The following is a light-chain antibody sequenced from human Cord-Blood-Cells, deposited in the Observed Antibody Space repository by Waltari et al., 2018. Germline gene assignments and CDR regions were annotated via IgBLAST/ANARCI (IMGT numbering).Light chain of an antibody. CDR1: SSDVGSYNL. V-gene: IGLV2-23*03. J-gene: IGLJ2*01. CDR2: EGS. CDR3: CSYAGSSTFVV. Sequence: QSALTQPASVSGSPGQSIPLSCNGTSSDVGSYNLVSWYQQHPGKAPKLMIYEGSKRPSGVSNRFSGSKSGNTASLTISGLQAEDEADYYCCSYAGSSTFVVFGGGTKLTVL.